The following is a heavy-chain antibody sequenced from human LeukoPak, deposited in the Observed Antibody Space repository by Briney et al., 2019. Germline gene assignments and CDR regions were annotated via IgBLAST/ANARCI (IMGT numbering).Heavy chain of an antibody. Sequence: GGSLRLSCVASGFTFSSYWMHWVRQAPGKGLVWVSRINSDGSSTSYADSVKGRFTISRDNAKNTLYLQMNGLRAEGTAVYYCARGGYSYGYIDYWGQGTLVTVSS. D-gene: IGHD5-18*01. CDR3: ARGGYSYGYIDY. J-gene: IGHJ4*02. CDR2: INSDGSST. V-gene: IGHV3-74*01. CDR1: GFTFSSYW.